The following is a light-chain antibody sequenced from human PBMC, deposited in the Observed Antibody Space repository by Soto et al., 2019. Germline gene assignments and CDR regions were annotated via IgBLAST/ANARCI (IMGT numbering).Light chain of an antibody. CDR1: SSNIGSNY. Sequence: QSVVTQPPSVSAAPGQRVTISCSGSSSNIGSNYVSWYRQFPGRAPQLLIYDNKKRPSGIPDRFSGSKSGTSATLGITGLQTGDEADYYCATWNVSLNPGGIFGTGTKLTVL. V-gene: IGLV1-51*01. CDR2: DNK. CDR3: ATWNVSLNPGGI. J-gene: IGLJ1*01.